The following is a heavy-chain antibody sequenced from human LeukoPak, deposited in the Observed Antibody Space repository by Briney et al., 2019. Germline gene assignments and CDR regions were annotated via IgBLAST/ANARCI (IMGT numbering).Heavy chain of an antibody. CDR3: ARYHSGWYYSDY. CDR1: GFIVSSNY. J-gene: IGHJ4*02. D-gene: IGHD6-19*01. Sequence: GGSLRLSCAASGFIVSSNYMSWVRQAPGKGLEWVSVIYSGGTTYYADSVKGRFTISRDNSKNTLYLQMNSLRAEDTAVYYCARYHSGWYYSDYWGQETLVTVSS. V-gene: IGHV3-53*01. CDR2: IYSGGTT.